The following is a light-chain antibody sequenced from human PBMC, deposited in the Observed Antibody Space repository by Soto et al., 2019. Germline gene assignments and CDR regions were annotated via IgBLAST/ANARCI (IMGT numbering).Light chain of an antibody. CDR3: HQSRSLPIT. Sequence: DIQMTQSPSSLSASVGDTITINCLASHSIDTFLHWYQQKQGTAPKLLIHSASTLKGGVPSRFSGSGAGTYCSLTISNLQPEDSSTYYCHQSRSLPITFGQGKRLEI. J-gene: IGKJ5*01. CDR1: HSIDTF. V-gene: IGKV1-39*01. CDR2: SAS.